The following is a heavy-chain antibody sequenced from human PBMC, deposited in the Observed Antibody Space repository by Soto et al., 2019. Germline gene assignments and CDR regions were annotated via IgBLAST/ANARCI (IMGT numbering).Heavy chain of an antibody. CDR1: GGSITSAGSF. D-gene: IGHD2-15*01. CDR3: ARGGASSKWFAP. V-gene: IGHV4-31*03. J-gene: IGHJ5*02. CDR2: IVYSGAT. Sequence: SETLSLTCTVSGGSITSAGSFWSWIRQHPGKGPEWIAFIVYSGATSYNPSLASRVTISVDTSKSQFSLNLRSVNAADTAVYYCARGGASSKWFAPWGQGTLVTVSS.